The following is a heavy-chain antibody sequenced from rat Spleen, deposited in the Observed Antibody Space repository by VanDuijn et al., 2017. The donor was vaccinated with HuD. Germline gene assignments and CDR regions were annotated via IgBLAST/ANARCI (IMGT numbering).Heavy chain of an antibody. Sequence: EVQLVETGGGLVQPGRSLKLSCVASGFTFSSYWMYWIRQAPGKGLEWVSSISTDGGSTYYPDSVKGRFTLSRDNAKNTQSLQMDSLRSEDTAIYYCTRGYVMDAWGQGASVTVSS. CDR3: TRGYVMDA. CDR1: GFTFSSYW. J-gene: IGHJ4*01. CDR2: ISTDGGST. V-gene: IGHV5-58*01.